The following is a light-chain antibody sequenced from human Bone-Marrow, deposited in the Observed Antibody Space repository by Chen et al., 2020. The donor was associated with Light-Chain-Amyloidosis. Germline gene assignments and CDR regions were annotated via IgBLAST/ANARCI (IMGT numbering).Light chain of an antibody. Sequence: SYVLTQPSSVSVAPGQTATIACGGNNIGSTSVHWYQQTPGQAPLLVVYDDSDRPSGLPERLAGTNSGNTATLTISRVVAGDEADYYCQVWDRSSDRPVFGGGSKLTVL. CDR3: QVWDRSSDRPV. J-gene: IGLJ3*02. V-gene: IGLV3-21*02. CDR1: NIGSTS. CDR2: DDS.